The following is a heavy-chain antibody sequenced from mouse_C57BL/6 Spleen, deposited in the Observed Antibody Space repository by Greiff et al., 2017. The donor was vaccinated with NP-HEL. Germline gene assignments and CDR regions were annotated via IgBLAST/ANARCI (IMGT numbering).Heavy chain of an antibody. CDR3: ARKRVQARGYYAMDY. V-gene: IGHV8-12*01. CDR2: IYWDDDK. D-gene: IGHD3-2*02. CDR1: GFSLSTSGMG. Sequence: QVTLKESGPGILQSSQTLSLTCSFSGFSLSTSGMGVSWIRQPSGKGLEWLAHIYWDDDKRYNPSLKSRLTISKDTSRNQVFLKITSVDTADTATYYCARKRVQARGYYAMDYWGQGTSVTVSS. J-gene: IGHJ4*01.